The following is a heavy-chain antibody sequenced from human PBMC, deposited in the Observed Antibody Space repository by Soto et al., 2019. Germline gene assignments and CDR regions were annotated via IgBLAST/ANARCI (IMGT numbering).Heavy chain of an antibody. V-gene: IGHV4-39*01. CDR1: GGSISSSSYY. D-gene: IGHD2-2*01. CDR2: IYYSGST. CDR3: ARSGGYCSSTSCYPYYYYYMDV. J-gene: IGHJ6*03. Sequence: SETLSLTCTVSGGSISSSSYYWGWIRQPPGKGLEWIGSIYYSGSTYYNPSLKSRVTISVDTSKNQFSLKLSSVTAADTAVYCCARSGGYCSSTSCYPYYYYYMDVWGKGTTVTVSS.